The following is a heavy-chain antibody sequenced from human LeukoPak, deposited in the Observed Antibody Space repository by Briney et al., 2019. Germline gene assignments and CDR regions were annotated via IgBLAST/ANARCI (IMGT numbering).Heavy chain of an antibody. CDR2: ISGSGGST. J-gene: IGHJ6*03. V-gene: IGHV3-23*01. D-gene: IGHD2-15*01. CDR3: AVRRYCSGGSCYSPYYYYYMDV. Sequence: GGSLRLSCVASGFTFSTYGMSWVRQAPGKGLEWVSAISGSGGSTYYADSVKGRFTISRDNSKNTLYLQMNSLRAEDTALYYCAVRRYCSGGSCYSPYYYYYMDVWGKGTTVTVSS. CDR1: GFTFSTYG.